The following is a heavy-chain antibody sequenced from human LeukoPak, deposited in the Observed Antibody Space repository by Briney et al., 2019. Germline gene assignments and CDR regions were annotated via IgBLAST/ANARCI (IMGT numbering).Heavy chain of an antibody. CDR2: INHSGST. CDR3: ARTVEGVVVVAATKYYYYYMDV. V-gene: IGHV4-34*01. D-gene: IGHD2-15*01. CDR1: GGSFSGYY. J-gene: IGHJ6*03. Sequence: PSDTLSLTCAVYGGSFSGYYWSWIRQPPGKGLEWIGEINHSGSTNYNPSLKSRVTISVDTSKNQFSLKLSSVTAADTAVYYCARTVEGVVVVAATKYYYYYMDVWGKGTTVTVSS.